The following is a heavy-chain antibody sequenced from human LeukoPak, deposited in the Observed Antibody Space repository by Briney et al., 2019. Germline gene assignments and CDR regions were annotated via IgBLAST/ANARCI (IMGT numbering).Heavy chain of an antibody. CDR3: VREGAYSTSSPAGY. Sequence: GGSLRLSCATSGFTFSSYWMSWVRQAPGKRLEWVANINQDGSEKYYVDSVKGRFIISRDNARNSLFLQMNILTAEDTAIYYCVREGAYSTSSPAGYWGQGTLVSVSS. V-gene: IGHV3-7*01. CDR2: INQDGSEK. D-gene: IGHD6-6*01. CDR1: GFTFSSYW. J-gene: IGHJ4*02.